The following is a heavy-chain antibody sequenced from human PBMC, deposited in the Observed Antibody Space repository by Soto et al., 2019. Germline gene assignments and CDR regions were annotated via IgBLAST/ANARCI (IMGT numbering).Heavy chain of an antibody. CDR2: IYYSGST. V-gene: IGHV4-59*01. CDR1: GGSISSYY. D-gene: IGHD3-10*01. Sequence: PSETLSLTCTVSGGSISSYYWSWIRQPPGKRLEWIAYIYYSGSTNYNPSLKSRATISVDTSKSQASLTLTSMTAADAALYYCARSPNYYYYGFDVWGQGTAVTVSS. J-gene: IGHJ6*02. CDR3: ARSPNYYYYGFDV.